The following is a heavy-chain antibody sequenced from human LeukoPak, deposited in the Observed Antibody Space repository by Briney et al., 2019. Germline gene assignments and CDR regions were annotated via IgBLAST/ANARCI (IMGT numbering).Heavy chain of an antibody. D-gene: IGHD2-15*01. J-gene: IGHJ4*02. V-gene: IGHV3-48*04. CDR1: GFSFSSYS. Sequence: GGSLRLSCAASGFSFSSYSMNWVRQAPGNGPEWVSYITSTSSTIYYADSVKGRFTISRDNAKNSLYLQMNSLRAEDTAVYYCARNSDWGCSGGTRYNYEGYWGQGTLVTVSS. CDR3: ARNSDWGCSGGTRYNYEGY. CDR2: ITSTSSTI.